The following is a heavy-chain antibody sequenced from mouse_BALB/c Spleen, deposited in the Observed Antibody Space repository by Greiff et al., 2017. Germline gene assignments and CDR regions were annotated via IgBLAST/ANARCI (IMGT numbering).Heavy chain of an antibody. CDR3: ARLEIPYAMDY. CDR1: GYTFTSYW. Sequence: VQLQQSGAELAKPGASVKMSCKASGYTFTSYWMHWVKQRPGQGLEWIGYINPSTGYTEYNQKFKDKATLTADKSSSTAYMQLSSLTSEDSAVYYCARLEIPYAMDYWGQGTSVTVSS. J-gene: IGHJ4*01. CDR2: INPSTGYT. V-gene: IGHV1-7*01.